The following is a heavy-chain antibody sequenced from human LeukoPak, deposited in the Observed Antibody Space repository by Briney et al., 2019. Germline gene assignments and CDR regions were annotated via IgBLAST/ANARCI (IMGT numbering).Heavy chain of an antibody. CDR2: LCSSSSYI. CDR1: GFTFSSYS. J-gene: IGHJ4*02. Sequence: GGSLRLSCAASGFTFSSYSMTWVRQAPGKGLEWVSSLCSSSSYIYYANSVKGRFTISRDNAKNSLYLQMNSLRAEDTAVYYCARVLYFRENSYAGPFDQWGQGTLVTVSS. V-gene: IGHV3-21*01. D-gene: IGHD5-18*01. CDR3: ARVLYFRENSYAGPFDQ.